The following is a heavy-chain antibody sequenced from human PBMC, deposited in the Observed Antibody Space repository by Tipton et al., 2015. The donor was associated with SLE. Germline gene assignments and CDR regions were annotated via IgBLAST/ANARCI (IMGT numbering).Heavy chain of an antibody. D-gene: IGHD3-9*01. V-gene: IGHV4-31*03. J-gene: IGHJ3*02. Sequence: GLVKPSQTLSLSCTVSGGFVNTGRFYWTWIRQLPGKGLEWIGFISYTETTYYNPSLESRVIISVDRSKNQFSLKLSSVTAADTAVYYCARGDFDWYHTPGAFDMWGQGTMVTVSS. CDR3: ARGDFDWYHTPGAFDM. CDR1: GGFVNTGRFY. CDR2: ISYTETT.